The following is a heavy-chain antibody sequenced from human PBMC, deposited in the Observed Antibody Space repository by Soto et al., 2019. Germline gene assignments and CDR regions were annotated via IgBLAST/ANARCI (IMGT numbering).Heavy chain of an antibody. CDR1: GYTFTGYY. CDR2: INPNSGGT. D-gene: IGHD6-19*01. V-gene: IGHV1-2*04. J-gene: IGHJ5*02. CDR3: ARGTSSGWYRGVFWFDP. Sequence: AASVKVSCKASGYTFTGYYMHWVRQAPGQGLEWMGWINPNSGGTNYAQKFQGWVTMTRDTSISTAYMELSRLRSDDTAVYYCARGTSSGWYRGVFWFDPWGQGTLVTVSS.